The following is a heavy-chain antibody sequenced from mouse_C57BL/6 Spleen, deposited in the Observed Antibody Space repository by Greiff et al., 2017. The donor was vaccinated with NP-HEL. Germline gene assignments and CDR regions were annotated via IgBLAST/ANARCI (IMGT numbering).Heavy chain of an antibody. J-gene: IGHJ4*01. Sequence: QVQLHQPGAELVKPGASVKLSCKASGYTFTSYWMHRVKQRPGQGLEWIGMIHPNSGSTNYNEKFKSKATLTVDKSSSTAYMQLSSLTSEDSAVYYCAREGYAMDYWGQGTSVTVSS. CDR2: IHPNSGST. V-gene: IGHV1-64*01. CDR1: GYTFTSYW. CDR3: AREGYAMDY.